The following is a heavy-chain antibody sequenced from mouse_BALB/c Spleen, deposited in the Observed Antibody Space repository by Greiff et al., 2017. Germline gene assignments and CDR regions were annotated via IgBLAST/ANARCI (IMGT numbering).Heavy chain of an antibody. J-gene: IGHJ4*01. CDR2: IWAGGST. Sequence: VQRVESGPGLVAPSQSLSITCTVSGFSLTSYGVHWVRQPPGKGLEWLGVIWAGGSTNYNSALMSRLSISKDNSKSQVFLKMNSLQTDDTAMYYCARDYYRYDEGYYYAMDYWGQGTSVTVSS. V-gene: IGHV2-9*02. CDR3: ARDYYRYDEGYYYAMDY. CDR1: GFSLTSYG. D-gene: IGHD2-14*01.